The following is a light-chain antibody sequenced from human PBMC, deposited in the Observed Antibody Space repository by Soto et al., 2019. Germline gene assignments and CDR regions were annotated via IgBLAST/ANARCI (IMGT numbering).Light chain of an antibody. J-gene: IGLJ1*01. Sequence: QSVLTQPPSASGSPGQSVTISCTGTSSDVGGYNYVSWYQQLPGKAPKLMIYEVSKRPSGVPDRFSGSKSGNTASLTVSGLQAEDEADYYCSSYAGSNNLYVFGTGTKVTVL. V-gene: IGLV2-8*01. CDR1: SSDVGGYNY. CDR2: EVS. CDR3: SSYAGSNNLYV.